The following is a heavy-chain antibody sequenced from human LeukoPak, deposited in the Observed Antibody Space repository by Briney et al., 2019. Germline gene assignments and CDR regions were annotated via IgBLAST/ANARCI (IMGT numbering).Heavy chain of an antibody. D-gene: IGHD3-22*01. CDR2: IYSGGNT. Sequence: PGGSLRLSCAASGFSVSTNYMTWVREAPGGGLGWVSVIYSGGNTYSADYVQGRFTISRDKSKNTLYLQMNSLRAEDTALYYCARGGSSGYHLAQWGQGTLVTVSS. CDR1: GFSVSTNY. CDR3: ARGGSSGYHLAQ. V-gene: IGHV3-66*01. J-gene: IGHJ4*02.